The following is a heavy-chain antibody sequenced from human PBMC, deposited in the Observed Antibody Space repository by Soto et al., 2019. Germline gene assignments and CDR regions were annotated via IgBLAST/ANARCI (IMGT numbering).Heavy chain of an antibody. V-gene: IGHV3-30-3*01. Sequence: GGSLRLSCAASGFTLSSYAMHWVRQAPGKGLEWVAVISYDGSNKYYADSVKGRFTISRDNSKNTLYLQMNSLRAEDTAVYYCASTYYYGSGFDPCGQGTLVTVSS. CDR3: ASTYYYGSGFDP. D-gene: IGHD3-10*01. J-gene: IGHJ5*02. CDR1: GFTLSSYA. CDR2: ISYDGSNK.